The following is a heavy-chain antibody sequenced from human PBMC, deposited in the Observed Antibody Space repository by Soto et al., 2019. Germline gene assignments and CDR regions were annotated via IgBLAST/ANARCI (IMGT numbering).Heavy chain of an antibody. CDR1: GFTFSSYA. CDR2: ISGSGGST. CDR3: AKDIGAYYDSSGYGSYFQH. D-gene: IGHD3-22*01. J-gene: IGHJ1*01. Sequence: GGSLRLSCAASGFTFSSYAMSWVRQAPGKGLEWVSAISGSGGSTYYADSVKGRFTISRDNSKNTLYLQMNSLRAEDTAVYYCAKDIGAYYDSSGYGSYFQHWGQGTLVTVSS. V-gene: IGHV3-23*01.